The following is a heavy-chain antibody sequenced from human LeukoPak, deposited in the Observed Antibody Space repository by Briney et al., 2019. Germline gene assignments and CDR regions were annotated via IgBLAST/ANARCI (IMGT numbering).Heavy chain of an antibody. J-gene: IGHJ4*02. CDR1: GGSISSYY. CDR3: ARLQPPFATAPDY. D-gene: IGHD5-18*01. V-gene: IGHV4-59*08. CDR2: IYYIGST. Sequence: SETLSLTCTVSGGSISSYYWSWIRKPPGKGLEWIGYIYYIGSTNYNPSLKSRVTISVDTSKNQFSLKLSSVTAADTAVYYCARLQPPFATAPDYWGQGTLVTVSS.